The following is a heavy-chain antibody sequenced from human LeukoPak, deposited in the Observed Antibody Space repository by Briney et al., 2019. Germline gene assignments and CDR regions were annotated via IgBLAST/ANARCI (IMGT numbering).Heavy chain of an antibody. J-gene: IGHJ5*02. CDR3: ARQPNIVVVDNWFDP. CDR1: GGSITSSGFY. V-gene: IGHV4-39*07. D-gene: IGHD2-15*01. Sequence: SETLSLTCTVSGGSITSSGFYWGWIRQPPGKELEWIGNIYYGGSAYYNPSLKGRVTISVDTSKNQFSLKLSSVTAADTAVYYCARQPNIVVVDNWFDPWGQGTLVAVSS. CDR2: IYYGGSA.